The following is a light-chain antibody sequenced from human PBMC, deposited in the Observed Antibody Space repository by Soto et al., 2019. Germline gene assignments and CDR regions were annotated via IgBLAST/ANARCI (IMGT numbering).Light chain of an antibody. Sequence: EIVLTQSPATLSLSPGERATLSCRASQSVSSYLAWYQQKPGQAPRLLIYDASNRATGIPARFSGRGSGTDFTLTISSLEPEDCAVYYCQQRSNWPPTSGQGTKVEIK. CDR3: QQRSNWPPT. CDR2: DAS. CDR1: QSVSSY. V-gene: IGKV3-11*01. J-gene: IGKJ1*01.